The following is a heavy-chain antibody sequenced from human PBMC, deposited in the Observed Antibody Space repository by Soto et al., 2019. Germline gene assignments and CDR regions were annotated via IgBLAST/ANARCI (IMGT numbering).Heavy chain of an antibody. CDR2: IYYSGST. J-gene: IGHJ5*02. V-gene: IGHV4-39*01. Sequence: PSETLSLTCTVSGGSISSSSYYWGWIRQPPGKGLEWIGSIYYSGSTYYNPSLKSRVTISVDTSKNQFSLKLSSVTAADTAVYYCARIMITFGGVIDNNWFDPWGQGTLVTVSS. CDR3: ARIMITFGGVIDNNWFDP. CDR1: GGSISSSSYY. D-gene: IGHD3-16*02.